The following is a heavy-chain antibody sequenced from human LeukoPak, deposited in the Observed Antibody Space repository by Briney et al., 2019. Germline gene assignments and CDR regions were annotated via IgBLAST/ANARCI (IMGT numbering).Heavy chain of an antibody. V-gene: IGHV1-58*01. Sequence: ASVKVSCKASGFTFTSSAVQWVRQARGQRLEWIGWIVVGSGNTNYAQKFQERVTITRDMSTGTAYMELSSLRSEDTAACYCAAYTPQRVDDSTGYYYADRDFDYWGQGTLVTVSS. CDR2: IVVGSGNT. CDR3: AAYTPQRVDDSTGYYYADRDFDY. CDR1: GFTFTSSA. D-gene: IGHD3-22*01. J-gene: IGHJ4*02.